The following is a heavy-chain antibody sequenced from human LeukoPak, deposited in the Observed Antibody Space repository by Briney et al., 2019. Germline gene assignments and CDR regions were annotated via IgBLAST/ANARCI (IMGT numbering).Heavy chain of an antibody. CDR2: IYYSGST. CDR3: ARENPYDILTGGGLDAFDI. D-gene: IGHD3-9*01. J-gene: IGHJ3*02. CDR1: GGSISSYY. V-gene: IGHV4-59*01. Sequence: KTSETLSLTCTVSGGSISSYYWSWIRQPPGKGLEWIGYIYYSGSTNYNPSLKSRVTISVDASKNQFSLKLSSVTAADTAVYYCARENPYDILTGGGLDAFDIWGQGTMVTVSS.